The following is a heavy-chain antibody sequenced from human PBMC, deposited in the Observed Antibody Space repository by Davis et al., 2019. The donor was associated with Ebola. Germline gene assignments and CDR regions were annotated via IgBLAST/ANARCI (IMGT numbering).Heavy chain of an antibody. D-gene: IGHD1-14*01. CDR1: GFTFSSYA. J-gene: IGHJ3*02. CDR2: ISGSGGST. Sequence: GESLKISCAASGFTFSSYAMSWVRQAPGKGLEWVSAISGSGGSTYYADSVKGRFTISRDNSKNTLYVQMNSLRVEDTAVYYCAKGGAEEGAFDIWGQGTMVTVSS. CDR3: AKGGAEEGAFDI. V-gene: IGHV3-23*01.